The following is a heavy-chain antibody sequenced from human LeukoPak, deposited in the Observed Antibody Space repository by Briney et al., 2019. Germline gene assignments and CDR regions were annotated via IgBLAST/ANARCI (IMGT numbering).Heavy chain of an antibody. Sequence: SQTLSLTCDIYGDSVSSNRAAWNWIRQSPSRGLEWLGRTYYRSKWYNDYALSVKGRITITPDTSKNQFSLQLNSVTPEDTAVYCARGTCSGGSCSFFRNDHWGQGTLVTVSS. CDR3: ARGTCSGGSCSFFRNDH. V-gene: IGHV6-1*01. J-gene: IGHJ4*02. CDR2: TYYRSKWYN. D-gene: IGHD2-15*01. CDR1: GDSVSSNRAA.